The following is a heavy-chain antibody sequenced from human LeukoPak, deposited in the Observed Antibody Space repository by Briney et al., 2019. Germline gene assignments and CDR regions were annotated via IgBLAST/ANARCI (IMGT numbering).Heavy chain of an antibody. J-gene: IGHJ4*02. CDR2: IYYSGNT. V-gene: IGHV4-59*01. CDR3: AGAREFSSSSGRAYYFDY. CDR1: GGSINSYF. D-gene: IGHD6-6*01. Sequence: SETLSLTCTVSGGSINSYFWIWIRQPPGKGLEWIGYIYYSGNTNSNPSLKSRVTISLDTSKNQFSLKLSSVTAADTAVYYCAGAREFSSSSGRAYYFDYWGQGTLVTVSS.